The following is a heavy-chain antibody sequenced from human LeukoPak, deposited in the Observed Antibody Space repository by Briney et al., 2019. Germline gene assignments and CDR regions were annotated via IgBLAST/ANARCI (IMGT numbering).Heavy chain of an antibody. CDR2: IKQDGSEK. CDR3: ARDYSGYDYYYYMDV. V-gene: IGHV3-7*01. J-gene: IGHJ6*03. CDR1: GFTFSSYW. Sequence: GGSLRLSCAASGFTFSSYWMSWVRQAPGKGLEWVANIKQDGSEKYYVDSVKGRFTISRDNAKNSLYLQMNSLRAEDTAVYYCARDYSGYDYYYYMDVWGKGTTVTVSS. D-gene: IGHD5-12*01.